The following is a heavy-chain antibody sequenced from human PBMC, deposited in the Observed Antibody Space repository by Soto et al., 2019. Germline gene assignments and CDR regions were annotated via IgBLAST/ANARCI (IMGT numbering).Heavy chain of an antibody. Sequence: SVKVSCKASGGTFSSYTISWVRQAPGQGLEWMGRIIPILGIANYAQKFQGRVTITADKSTSTAYMELSSLRSEDTAVYYCARGRERRYFDWLLAPFDYWGQGTLVTVSS. V-gene: IGHV1-69*02. D-gene: IGHD3-9*01. J-gene: IGHJ4*02. CDR2: IIPILGIA. CDR3: ARGRERRYFDWLLAPFDY. CDR1: GGTFSSYT.